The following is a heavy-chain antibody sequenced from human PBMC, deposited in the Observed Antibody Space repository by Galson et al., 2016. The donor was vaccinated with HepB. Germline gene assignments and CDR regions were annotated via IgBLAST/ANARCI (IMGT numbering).Heavy chain of an antibody. D-gene: IGHD5-24*01. J-gene: IGHJ6*02. V-gene: IGHV3-30-3*01. CDR2: ISYDGSHK. Sequence: QAPGKGLEWVAVISYDGSHKHYRDSVKGRFTISRDNSKNTLYLQMNSLRREDTAVYYCARPRRWPQYYYGLDVWGQGTTVTVSS. CDR3: ARPRRWPQYYYGLDV.